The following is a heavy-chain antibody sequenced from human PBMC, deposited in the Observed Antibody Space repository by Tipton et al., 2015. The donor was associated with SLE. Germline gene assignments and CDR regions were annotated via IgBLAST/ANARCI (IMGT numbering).Heavy chain of an antibody. CDR2: IYPGDSDT. V-gene: IGHV5-51*01. CDR1: GYTFANFW. J-gene: IGHJ4*01. Sequence: VQLVQSGAELKKPGESLKISCRVSGYTFANFWISWVRQTPGKGLEWMGFIYPGDSDTKYSPSFEGQVTISADKSTSTADVQWNSLKTSDSAMYYCARDQASLGLDFWGQGTLVTVSS. CDR3: ARDQASLGLDF.